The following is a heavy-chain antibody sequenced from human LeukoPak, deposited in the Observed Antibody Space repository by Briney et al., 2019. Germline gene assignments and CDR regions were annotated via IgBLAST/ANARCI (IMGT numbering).Heavy chain of an antibody. Sequence: GGSLRLSCAASGFTFSSYGMHWVRQAPGKGLEWVGRIKSKTDGGTTDYAAPVKGRFTISRDDSKNTLYLQMNSLKTEDTAVYYCTTDYGDESAINDYWGQGTLVTVSS. CDR3: TTDYGDESAINDY. J-gene: IGHJ4*02. D-gene: IGHD4-17*01. CDR1: GFTFSSYG. V-gene: IGHV3-15*01. CDR2: IKSKTDGGTT.